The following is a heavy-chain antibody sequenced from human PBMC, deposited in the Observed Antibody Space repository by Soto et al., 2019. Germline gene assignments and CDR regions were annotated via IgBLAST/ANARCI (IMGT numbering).Heavy chain of an antibody. Sequence: VGSLRLSCVASGLPVAGSYMAWVRQAPGKGLEWASVIYNDGTTYYSQSVEGRFTISRDTSKNTLYLQMDRLRDEDTAVYYCVRPLPSGQTHARDVWGQGTTVTVSS. CDR1: GLPVAGSY. V-gene: IGHV3-53*01. CDR2: IYNDGTT. CDR3: VRPLPSGQTHARDV. J-gene: IGHJ6*02. D-gene: IGHD3-10*01.